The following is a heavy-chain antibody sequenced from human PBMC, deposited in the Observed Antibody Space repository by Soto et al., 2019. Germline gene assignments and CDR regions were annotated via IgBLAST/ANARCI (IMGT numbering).Heavy chain of an antibody. CDR2: IIPIFGTA. V-gene: IGHV1-69*13. CDR1: GGTFSSYA. D-gene: IGHD2-2*01. CDR3: ARGSIRYCSSTSCSLYYYYYGMDV. Sequence: SVKVSCKASGGTFSSYAISWVRQAPGQGLEWMGGIIPIFGTANYAQKFQGRVTITADESTSTAYMELSSLRSEDTAVYYCARGSIRYCSSTSCSLYYYYYGMDVWGQGTTVTISS. J-gene: IGHJ6*02.